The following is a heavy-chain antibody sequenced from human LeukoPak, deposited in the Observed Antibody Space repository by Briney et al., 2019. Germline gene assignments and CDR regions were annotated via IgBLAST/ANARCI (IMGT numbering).Heavy chain of an antibody. CDR3: ARDKGSGSPFDY. D-gene: IGHD3-10*01. J-gene: IGHJ4*02. CDR1: GFTVNNNY. Sequence: GGSLRLSCAASGFTVNNNYMSWVRQAPGRGLEWVSVIYSDGGTFYADSVKGRFTISRDSSKNTLYLQMNSLRAEDTAVYYCARDKGSGSPFDYWGQGTLVTVSS. CDR2: IYSDGGT. V-gene: IGHV3-53*01.